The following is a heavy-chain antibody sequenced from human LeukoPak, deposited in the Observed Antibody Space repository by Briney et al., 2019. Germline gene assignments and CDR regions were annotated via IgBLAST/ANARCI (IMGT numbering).Heavy chain of an antibody. CDR2: ISGSGGST. V-gene: IGHV3-23*01. CDR1: GSTFSSYA. Sequence: PGGSLRLSCAASGSTFSSYAMSWVRQAPGKGLEWVSAISGSGGSTYYADSVKGRFTISRDNSKNTLYLQMNSLRAEDTAVYYCAEDPYYDILTGSDYWGQGTLVTVSS. J-gene: IGHJ4*02. CDR3: AEDPYYDILTGSDY. D-gene: IGHD3-9*01.